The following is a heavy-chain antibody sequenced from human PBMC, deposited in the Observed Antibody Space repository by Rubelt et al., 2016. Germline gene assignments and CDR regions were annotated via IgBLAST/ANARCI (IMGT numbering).Heavy chain of an antibody. CDR3: ARLRGSPQGAAFDI. CDR2: IYPGDSDT. J-gene: IGHJ3*02. V-gene: IGHV5-51*01. CDR1: GYSFTTYW. Sequence: EVQLVQSGAEVKKPGESLKISCKGSGYSFTTYWIGWVRQMPGKGLECMGIIYPGDSDTRYSPAFKGQVTISADKSSTTAYLQWSSLKASDTAMYYCARLRGSPQGAAFDIWGQGTMVTVSS. D-gene: IGHD1-26*01.